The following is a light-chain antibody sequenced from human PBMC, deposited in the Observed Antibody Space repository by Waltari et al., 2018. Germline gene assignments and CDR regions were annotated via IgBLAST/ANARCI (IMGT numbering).Light chain of an antibody. J-gene: IGLJ3*02. CDR3: SSYTTSSTGV. CDR2: EVN. CDR1: SSDIGAYNY. V-gene: IGLV2-14*01. Sequence: QSALTQPASVSGSPGQSITISCAGTSSDIGAYNYVSWFQQYPGQAPNLIIYEVNTRPSGVSGRFSGSKSGNTASLTISGLQAEAEAAYYCSSYTTSSTGVFGGGTRLTVL.